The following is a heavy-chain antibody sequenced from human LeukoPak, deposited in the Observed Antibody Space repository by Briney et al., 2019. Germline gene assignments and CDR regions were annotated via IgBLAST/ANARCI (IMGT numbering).Heavy chain of an antibody. CDR2: ISSSGGST. V-gene: IGHV3-23*01. D-gene: IGHD1-20*01. Sequence: SGGSLRLSCTASGFTFSSYGMSWVRQAPGKGLEWVSAISSSGGSTYYADSVEGRLTISRDNSKNTLYLQMNSLRAEDTAVYYCAKGAWYNWNHYFDYWGQGTLVTVSS. CDR3: AKGAWYNWNHYFDY. CDR1: GFTFSSYG. J-gene: IGHJ4*02.